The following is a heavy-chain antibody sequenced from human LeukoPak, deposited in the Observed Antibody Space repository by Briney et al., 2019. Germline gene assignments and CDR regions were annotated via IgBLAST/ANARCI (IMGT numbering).Heavy chain of an antibody. D-gene: IGHD3-10*01. CDR3: AKDRQTNYYGTGSYIV. V-gene: IGHV3-23*01. J-gene: IGHJ4*02. CDR1: GFTFSNYA. CDR2: ISGSGGST. Sequence: GGSLRLSCAASGFTFSNYAMSWVRQAPGKGLEWVSAISGSGGSTYYADSVKGRFTISRDNSKNTLYLQMNSLRAEDTAVYYCAKDRQTNYYGTGSYIVWGQGTLVTVSS.